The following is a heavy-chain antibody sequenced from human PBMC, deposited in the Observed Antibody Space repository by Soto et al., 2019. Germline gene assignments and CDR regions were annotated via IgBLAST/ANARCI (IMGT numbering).Heavy chain of an antibody. J-gene: IGHJ5*02. CDR1: GFTFSSYA. Sequence: VGSLRLSCAASGFTFSSYAMSWVRQAPGKGLEWVSAISGSGGSTYYADSVKGRFTISRDNSKNTLYLQMNSLRAEDTAVYYCAVHYDFWSGYFLPKNWFDPWGQGTLVTVSS. CDR3: AVHYDFWSGYFLPKNWFDP. D-gene: IGHD3-3*01. CDR2: ISGSGGST. V-gene: IGHV3-23*01.